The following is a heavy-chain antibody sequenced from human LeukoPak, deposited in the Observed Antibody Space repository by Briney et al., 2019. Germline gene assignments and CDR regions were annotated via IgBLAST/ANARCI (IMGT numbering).Heavy chain of an antibody. CDR1: GFTLSTYW. D-gene: IGHD3-16*01. CDR3: VRGGAAHGY. V-gene: IGHV3-7*02. Sequence: GGSLRLSCAASGFTLSTYWMTWVRPAPGKGLEWVANIKQDGSEKHNVDCVKGGFTISRDNAKNSLYLQMNSLRAEYTAVYFCVRGGAAHGYWGQGTLVTASS. CDR2: IKQDGSEK. J-gene: IGHJ4*02.